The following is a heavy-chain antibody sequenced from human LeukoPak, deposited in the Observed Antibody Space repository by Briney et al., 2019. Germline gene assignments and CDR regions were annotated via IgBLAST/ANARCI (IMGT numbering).Heavy chain of an antibody. Sequence: ASVKVSCKASGYTFTGYYMHWVRQAPGQGLEWMGWINPNSGGTNYAQKFQGRVTMTRDTSISIAYMELSRLRSDDTAVYYCARDFWSGYYYFDYWGQGTLVTVSS. CDR2: INPNSGGT. CDR3: ARDFWSGYYYFDY. CDR1: GYTFTGYY. D-gene: IGHD3-3*01. J-gene: IGHJ4*02. V-gene: IGHV1-2*02.